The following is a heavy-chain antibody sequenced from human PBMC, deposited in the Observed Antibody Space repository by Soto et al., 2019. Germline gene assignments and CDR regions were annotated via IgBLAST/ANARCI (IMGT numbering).Heavy chain of an antibody. V-gene: IGHV1-69*12. D-gene: IGHD2-15*01. J-gene: IGHJ4*02. CDR3: ARDRGPGGKLWAYFDD. CDR1: GGTFSSYA. Sequence: QVQLVQSGAEVKKPGSSVKVSCKASGGTFSSYAISWVRQAPGQGLEWMGGIIPIFGTANYAQKFRGRVTITADESTSTAYMNLSSLKSEYAAVYYCARDRGPGGKLWAYFDDWGQGTLVTVSS. CDR2: IIPIFGTA.